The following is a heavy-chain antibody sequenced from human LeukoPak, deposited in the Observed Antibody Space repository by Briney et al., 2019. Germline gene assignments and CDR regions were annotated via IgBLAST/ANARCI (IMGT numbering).Heavy chain of an antibody. CDR2: ISGSGGST. Sequence: PGGSLRLSCAASGFTFSSYAMSWVRQAQGKGLEWVSAISGSGGSTYYAGSVKGRFTISRDNSKNTLYLQMNSLRGEDTAVYYCAKDVSVGRGSSWIYYYYGMDVWGQGTTVTVSS. D-gene: IGHD6-13*01. V-gene: IGHV3-23*01. J-gene: IGHJ6*02. CDR3: AKDVSVGRGSSWIYYYYGMDV. CDR1: GFTFSSYA.